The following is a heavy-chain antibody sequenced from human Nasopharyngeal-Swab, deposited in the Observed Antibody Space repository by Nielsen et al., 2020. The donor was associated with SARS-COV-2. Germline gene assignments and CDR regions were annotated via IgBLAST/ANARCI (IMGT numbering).Heavy chain of an antibody. CDR2: IYHSGST. J-gene: IGHJ4*02. CDR1: GFTFSSYW. CDR3: ASLVYDSSGSYFDY. V-gene: IGHV4-4*02. Sequence: GSLRLSCAASGFTFSSYWMSWVRQAPGKGLEWIGEIYHSGSTNYNPSLKSRVTISVDKSKNQFSLKLSSVTAADTAVYYCASLVYDSSGSYFDYWGQGTLVTVSS. D-gene: IGHD3-22*01.